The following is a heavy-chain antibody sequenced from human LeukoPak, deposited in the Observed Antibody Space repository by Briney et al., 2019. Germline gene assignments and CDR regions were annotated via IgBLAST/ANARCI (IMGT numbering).Heavy chain of an antibody. CDR3: ARVQYCGSTSCFRWFDP. CDR2: IIPIFGTA. D-gene: IGHD2-2*01. CDR1: GGTFSSYA. Sequence: SVKVSCKASGGTFSSYAISWVRQAPGQGLEWMGGIIPIFGTANYAQKFQGRVTITTDESTSTAYMELSSLRSEDTAVYYCARVQYCGSTSCFRWFDPWGQGTLVTVSS. V-gene: IGHV1-69*05. J-gene: IGHJ5*02.